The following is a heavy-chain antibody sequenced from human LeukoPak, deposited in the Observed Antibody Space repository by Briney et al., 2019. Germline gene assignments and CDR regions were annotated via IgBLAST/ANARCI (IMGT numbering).Heavy chain of an antibody. CDR2: INTNTGNP. V-gene: IGHV7-4-1*02. Sequence: ASVKVSCKASGYTFTSYAMNWVRQAPGQGLEWMGWINTNTGNPTYAQGFTERFVFSLDTSVSTAYLQISSLKAEDTAVYYCARLVVVAATEVNWFDPWGQGTLVTVSS. CDR1: GYTFTSYA. CDR3: ARLVVVAATEVNWFDP. D-gene: IGHD2-15*01. J-gene: IGHJ5*02.